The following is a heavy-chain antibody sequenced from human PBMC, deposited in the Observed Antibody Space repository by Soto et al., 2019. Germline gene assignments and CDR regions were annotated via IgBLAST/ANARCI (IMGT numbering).Heavy chain of an antibody. V-gene: IGHV4-59*08. CDR2: IYYSGST. CDR3: ARHNFGTMLKRDYYYYMDV. Sequence: PSETLSLTCTVSGGSISSYYWSWIRQPPGKGLEWIGYIYYSGSTNYNPSLKSRVTISVDTSKNQFSLKLSSVTAADTAVYYCARHNFGTMLKRDYYYYMDVWGKGTTVTGSS. J-gene: IGHJ6*03. CDR1: GGSISSYY. D-gene: IGHD3-10*02.